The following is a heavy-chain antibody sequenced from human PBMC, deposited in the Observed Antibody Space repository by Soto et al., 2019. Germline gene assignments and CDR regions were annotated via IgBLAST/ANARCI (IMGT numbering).Heavy chain of an antibody. J-gene: IGHJ6*02. V-gene: IGHV4-30-4*08. D-gene: IGHD2-21*02. CDR1: GGSLISDYFH. CDR3: AREDDGGDTLDV. Sequence: SGTPSPTCTASGGSLISDYFHSNSVRQSPERGLEWIGYIHHSGSILYNPSLKSRVTISVDTSKNQFSLHLSSVTAADTAVYFCAREDDGGDTLDVWGQGTTVTVSS. CDR2: IHHSGSI.